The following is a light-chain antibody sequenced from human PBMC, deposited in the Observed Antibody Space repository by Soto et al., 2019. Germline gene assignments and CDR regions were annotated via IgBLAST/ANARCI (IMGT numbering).Light chain of an antibody. Sequence: QSVLTQPPSVSGAPGQRVTISCTGTSSNIGADYDVHWYQQLPGTAPKLLIYHDNHRPSGVPDRFSGSKSGTSASLVIAGLRSEDEADDYCASWYDSLRGYVFGTGTKVTVL. CDR1: SSNIGADYD. J-gene: IGLJ1*01. CDR2: HDN. CDR3: ASWYDSLRGYV. V-gene: IGLV1-40*01.